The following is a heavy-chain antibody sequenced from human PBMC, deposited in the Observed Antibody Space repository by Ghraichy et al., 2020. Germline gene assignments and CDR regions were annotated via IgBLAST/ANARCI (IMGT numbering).Heavy chain of an antibody. CDR2: INHSGST. V-gene: IGHV4-34*01. J-gene: IGHJ4*02. CDR3: ARGPADSSSWWRRYCFDY. D-gene: IGHD6-13*01. Sequence: SETLSLTCAVYGGSLSGYYWSWIRQPPGKGLEWIGEINHSGSTNYNPSLKSRVTISVDTSKNQFSLKLSSVTAADTAVYFCARGPADSSSWWRRYCFDYWGQGTLVTVSS. CDR1: GGSLSGYY.